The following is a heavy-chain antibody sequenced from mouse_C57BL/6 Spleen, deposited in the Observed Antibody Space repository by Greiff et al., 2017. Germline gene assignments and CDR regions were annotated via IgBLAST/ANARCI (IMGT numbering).Heavy chain of an antibody. J-gene: IGHJ2*01. D-gene: IGHD2-3*01. CDR2: IDPSDSYT. CDR1: GYTFTSYW. V-gene: IGHV1-50*01. Sequence: QVQLQQPGAELVKPGASVKLSCKASGYTFTSYWMQWVKQRPGQGLEWIGEIDPSDSYTNYNQKFKGKATLTVDTSSSTAYMQLSSLTSEDAAVYYCAREGDGSYYWGQGTTLTVSS. CDR3: AREGDGSYY.